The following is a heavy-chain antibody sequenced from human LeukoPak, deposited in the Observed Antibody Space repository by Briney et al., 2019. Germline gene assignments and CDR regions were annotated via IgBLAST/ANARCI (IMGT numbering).Heavy chain of an antibody. CDR1: GGSISSYY. D-gene: IGHD1-26*01. CDR2: IYYSGST. V-gene: IGHV4-59*08. Sequence: PSETLSLTCTVSGGSISSYYWSWIRQPPGKGLEWIGYIYYSGSTHYNPSLKSRVTISVDTSKNQFSLKLSSVTAADTAVYYCARRSGSYAFDYWGQGTLVTVSP. CDR3: ARRSGSYAFDY. J-gene: IGHJ4*02.